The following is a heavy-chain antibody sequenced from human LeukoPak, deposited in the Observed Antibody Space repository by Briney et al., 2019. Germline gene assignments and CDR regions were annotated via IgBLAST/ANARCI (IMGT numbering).Heavy chain of an antibody. D-gene: IGHD3-9*01. CDR3: ARVPVYYDILTGYRSTMPMDV. CDR2: IYYSGST. V-gene: IGHV4-61*08. Sequence: PSETLSLTCTVSGGAINSGGYYWSWIRQPPGKGLEWIGYIYYSGSTNYNPSLKSRVTISVDTSKNQFSLKLSSVTAADTAVYYCARVPVYYDILTGYRSTMPMDVWGQGTTVTVSS. CDR1: GGAINSGGYY. J-gene: IGHJ6*02.